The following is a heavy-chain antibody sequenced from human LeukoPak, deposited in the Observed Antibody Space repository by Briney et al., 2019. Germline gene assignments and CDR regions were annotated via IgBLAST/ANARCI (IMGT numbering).Heavy chain of an antibody. CDR1: GYTFTNYY. D-gene: IGHD3-16*01. Sequence: ASVKVSCKASGYTFTNYYMHWVRQAPGQGLEWMGWISAYNGNTNYAQKLQGRVTMTTDTSTSTAYMELRSLRSDDTAVYYCARELRDYFDYWGQGTLVTVSS. CDR3: ARELRDYFDY. CDR2: ISAYNGNT. J-gene: IGHJ4*02. V-gene: IGHV1-18*04.